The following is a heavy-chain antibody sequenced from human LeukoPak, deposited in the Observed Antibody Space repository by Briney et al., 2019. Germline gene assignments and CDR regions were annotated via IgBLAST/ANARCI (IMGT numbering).Heavy chain of an antibody. Sequence: PGGSLRLSCAASGFTFSSYGMHWVRQAPGKGLEWVAVISYDGSNKYYADSVKGRFTISRDNSKNTLYLQMNSLRAEDTAVYYCAKDGSSSSFDYWGRGTLVTVSS. D-gene: IGHD6-13*01. V-gene: IGHV3-30*18. CDR1: GFTFSSYG. CDR3: AKDGSSSSFDY. CDR2: ISYDGSNK. J-gene: IGHJ4*02.